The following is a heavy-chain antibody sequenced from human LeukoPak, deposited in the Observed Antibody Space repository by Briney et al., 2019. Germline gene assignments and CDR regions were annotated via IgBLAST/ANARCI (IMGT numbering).Heavy chain of an antibody. CDR1: GFTFNSYS. Sequence: GGSLRLSCAASGFTFNSYSMHWVRQAPGKGLEWVTAISDDETYKSYADSVKGRFTISRDNARYSLYLQMNSLRDEDTAVYYCARGPGYGHYFDYWGQGALVTVSS. CDR2: ISDDETYK. D-gene: IGHD5-12*01. J-gene: IGHJ4*02. CDR3: ARGPGYGHYFDY. V-gene: IGHV3-30-3*01.